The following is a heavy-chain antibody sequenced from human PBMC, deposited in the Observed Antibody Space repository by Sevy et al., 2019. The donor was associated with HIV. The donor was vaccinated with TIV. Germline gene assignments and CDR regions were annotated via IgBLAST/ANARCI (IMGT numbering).Heavy chain of an antibody. J-gene: IGHJ4*02. CDR1: GGTFSSYG. D-gene: IGHD6-19*01. Sequence: ASVKVSCKASGGTFSSYGISWVRQAPGQGLEWMGGIIPILGTVNYAQKFQGRVTITADESTETAYMELSSLRSEDTAVYYCARGGGYGWYYFDYWGQETLVTVSS. V-gene: IGHV1-69*13. CDR3: ARGGGYGWYYFDY. CDR2: IIPILGTV.